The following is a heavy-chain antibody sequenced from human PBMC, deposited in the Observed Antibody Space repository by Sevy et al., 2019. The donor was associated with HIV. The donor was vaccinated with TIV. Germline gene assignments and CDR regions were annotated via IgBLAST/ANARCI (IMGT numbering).Heavy chain of an antibody. Sequence: GGSLRLSCAASGITFSSYAMTWVRQAPGKGLQWVSAISGSGDSTHYADSVKGRFTISRDNSKNTLYLQMNSLRAEDTAVYYCAKDAAIRRPLTGTDYWGQGTLVTVSS. CDR3: AKDAAIRRPLTGTDY. V-gene: IGHV3-23*01. CDR2: ISGSGDST. D-gene: IGHD6-13*01. J-gene: IGHJ4*02. CDR1: GITFSSYA.